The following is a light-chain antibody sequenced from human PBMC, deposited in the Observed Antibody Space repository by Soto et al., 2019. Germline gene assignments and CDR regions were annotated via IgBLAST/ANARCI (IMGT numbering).Light chain of an antibody. CDR1: QRVSSN. Sequence: DIVMTQSPVTLSVSPGERATLSCRASQRVSSNVAWYQQKPGQAPRLLIYGASTRATGIPVRFSGSASGTEFTLTISSLEPEDFAVYYCQQRSNWPVTFGQGTRLEIK. CDR2: GAS. CDR3: QQRSNWPVT. J-gene: IGKJ5*01. V-gene: IGKV3-15*01.